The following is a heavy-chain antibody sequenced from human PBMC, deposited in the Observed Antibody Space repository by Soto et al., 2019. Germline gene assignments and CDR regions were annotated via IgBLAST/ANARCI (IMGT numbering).Heavy chain of an antibody. J-gene: IGHJ4*02. CDR3: ARGTSWQLPFDY. Sequence: AETLSLTCTVSSDSISSYYWIWIRQPPGKRLEWIGYISYSGSTDYNPSLKSRVTISGDTSKNQFSLKMSSVTAADTAVYYCARGTSWQLPFDYWGQGTLVTVSS. CDR2: ISYSGST. V-gene: IGHV4-59*01. CDR1: SDSISSYY. D-gene: IGHD6-13*01.